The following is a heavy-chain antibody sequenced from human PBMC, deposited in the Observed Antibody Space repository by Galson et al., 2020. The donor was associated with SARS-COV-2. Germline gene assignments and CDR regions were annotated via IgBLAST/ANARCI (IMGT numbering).Heavy chain of an antibody. Sequence: GGPLRLSCAASGFTLSSYAMHWVRKAPGKGLEWVAVISHDGSNKYYADSVKGRFTISRDNSKNTLYLQMNSLRAEDTAVYYCARAREGSYFDAFDIWGQGTMVTVSS. V-gene: IGHV3-30*04. CDR2: ISHDGSNK. CDR3: ARAREGSYFDAFDI. J-gene: IGHJ3*02. D-gene: IGHD1-26*01. CDR1: GFTLSSYA.